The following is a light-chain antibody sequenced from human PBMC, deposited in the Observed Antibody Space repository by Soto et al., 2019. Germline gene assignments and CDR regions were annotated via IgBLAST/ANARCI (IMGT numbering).Light chain of an antibody. Sequence: DIVMTQSPDSLAVSLGERATINCKSSQTVLHSSNNKNYLAWYQQKPGQPPELLISWASTRESGVPDRFSGSGSGTDFTLTISSPQAEDVAVYYCQQYYTTPLTFGGGTKVEIK. J-gene: IGKJ4*01. V-gene: IGKV4-1*01. CDR1: QTVLHSSNNKNY. CDR3: QQYYTTPLT. CDR2: WAS.